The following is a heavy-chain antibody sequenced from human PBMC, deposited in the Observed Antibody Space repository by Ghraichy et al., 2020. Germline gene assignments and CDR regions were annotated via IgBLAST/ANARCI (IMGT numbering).Heavy chain of an antibody. V-gene: IGHV3-74*01. CDR1: GFTFSSYW. Sequence: GGSLRLSCAASGFTFSSYWMHWVRQAPGKGLVWVSRINSDGSSTSYADSVKGRFTISRDNAKNTLYLQMNSLRAEDTAVYYCARGYSYGYRLIPYWGQGTLVTVSS. CDR2: INSDGSST. D-gene: IGHD5-18*01. CDR3: ARGYSYGYRLIPY. J-gene: IGHJ4*02.